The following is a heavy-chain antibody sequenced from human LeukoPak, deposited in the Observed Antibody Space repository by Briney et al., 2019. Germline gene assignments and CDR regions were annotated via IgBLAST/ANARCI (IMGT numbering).Heavy chain of an antibody. CDR1: GFTFSTYS. CDR3: AKDNTAMVTTWYFDL. CDR2: IYSGGST. J-gene: IGHJ2*01. D-gene: IGHD5-18*01. V-gene: IGHV3-66*02. Sequence: GGSLRLSCAASGFTFSTYSMSWVRQAPGKGLEWVSVIYSGGSTYYADSVKGRFTISRDNSKNTLYLQMNSLRAEVTAVYYCAKDNTAMVTTWYFDLWGRGTLVTVSS.